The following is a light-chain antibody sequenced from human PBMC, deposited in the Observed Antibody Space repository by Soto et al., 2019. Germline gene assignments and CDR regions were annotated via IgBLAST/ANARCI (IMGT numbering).Light chain of an antibody. CDR1: QSVGSNY. Sequence: IVLVRFPGTLTLHPGERATLSCRASQSVGSNYLAWYQQRPGQPPNLLMFGASHRAPDIPDRFSGSGSETDFTLTISRLEPEDFATYYCQQSYSTPQTFGQGTKVDIK. J-gene: IGKJ1*01. CDR3: QQSYSTPQT. CDR2: GAS. V-gene: IGKV3-20*01.